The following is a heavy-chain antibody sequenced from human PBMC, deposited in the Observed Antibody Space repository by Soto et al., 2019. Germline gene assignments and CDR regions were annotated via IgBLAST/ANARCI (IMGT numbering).Heavy chain of an antibody. CDR1: GGSISNGGYS. D-gene: IGHD2-15*01. J-gene: IGHJ4*02. CDR2: IYHSGST. CDR3: ARGQVVAAQH. V-gene: IGHV4-30-2*01. Sequence: PSETLSLTCAVSGGSISNGGYSWSWIRQPPGKGLEWIGYIYHSGSTYYNPSLKSRVTISVDRSKNQFSLKLSSVTAADTAVYYCARGQVVAAQHWGQGTLVTVS.